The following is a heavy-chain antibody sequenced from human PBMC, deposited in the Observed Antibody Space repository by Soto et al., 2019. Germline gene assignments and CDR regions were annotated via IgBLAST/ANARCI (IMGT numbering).Heavy chain of an antibody. Sequence: ASVKVSCKASGYTFTSYAMHWVRQAPGQGLEWMGWINAGNGNTKYSQKFQGRVTITRDTSASTAYMELSSLRSEDTAVYYCARADQPMLGYFDYWGQGTLVTVSS. D-gene: IGHD2-2*01. CDR1: GYTFTSYA. J-gene: IGHJ4*02. CDR3: ARADQPMLGYFDY. CDR2: INAGNGNT. V-gene: IGHV1-3*01.